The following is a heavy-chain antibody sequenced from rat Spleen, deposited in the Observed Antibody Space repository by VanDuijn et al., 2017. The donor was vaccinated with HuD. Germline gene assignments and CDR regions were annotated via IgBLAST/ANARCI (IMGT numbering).Heavy chain of an antibody. J-gene: IGHJ3*01. V-gene: IGHV5-29*01. Sequence: EVQLVESGGGLVQPGRSMKLSCAASGFTFSNYGMAWVRQAPKKGLEWVAYINYDGSSTYYRDSVKGRFTISRDNAKSTLYLQVDSQRSEDTATYYCATNYYSSFGFAYWGQGTLVTVSS. CDR2: INYDGSST. CDR1: GFTFSNYG. D-gene: IGHD1-2*01. CDR3: ATNYYSSFGFAY.